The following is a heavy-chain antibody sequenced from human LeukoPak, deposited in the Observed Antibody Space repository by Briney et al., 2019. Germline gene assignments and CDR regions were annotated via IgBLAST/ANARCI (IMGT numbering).Heavy chain of an antibody. CDR2: IYYSGNT. CDR3: ARQTGSGLFILP. J-gene: IGHJ4*02. CDR1: GVSISSSNSY. V-gene: IGHV4-39*01. D-gene: IGHD3/OR15-3a*01. Sequence: SETLSLTCTVSGVSISSSNSYWGWVRQPPGKGLEWIGSIYYSGNTYYNASLKSQVSISIDTSKNQFSLKLTSVTAADTAVYYCARQTGSGLFILPGGQGTLVTVSS.